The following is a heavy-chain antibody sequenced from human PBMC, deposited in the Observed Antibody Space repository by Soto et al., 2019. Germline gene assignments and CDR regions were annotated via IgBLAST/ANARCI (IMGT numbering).Heavy chain of an antibody. Sequence: QVQLVQSGAEVKKPGSSVKVSCKASGGTFSSYAISWVRQAPGQGLEWMGGIIPIFGTANYAQKFQGRVTITADESTSTAYMDLSSPRSEDTAVYYCARGYYGSRSYFYYYYGMDVWGQGTTVTVSS. CDR2: IIPIFGTA. CDR3: ARGYYGSRSYFYYYYGMDV. CDR1: GGTFSSYA. J-gene: IGHJ6*02. D-gene: IGHD3-10*01. V-gene: IGHV1-69*01.